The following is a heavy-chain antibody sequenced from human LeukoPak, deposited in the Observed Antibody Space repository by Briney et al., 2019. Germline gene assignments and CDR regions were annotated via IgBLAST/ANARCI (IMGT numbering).Heavy chain of an antibody. Sequence: GESLKISCKVSGYSFTSHWIGWVRQMYWIGLEWMGIIYPGDSDTRYSPSFLGQVTISVGKSTRTAYLQWSSLKCSDTATYYCARQPIVGATYFDYWGQGTLVTVSP. CDR3: ARQPIVGATYFDY. CDR2: IYPGDSDT. J-gene: IGHJ4*02. V-gene: IGHV5-51*01. D-gene: IGHD1-26*01. CDR1: GYSFTSHW.